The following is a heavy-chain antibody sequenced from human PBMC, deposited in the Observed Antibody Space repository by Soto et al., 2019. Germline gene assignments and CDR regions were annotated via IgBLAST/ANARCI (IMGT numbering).Heavy chain of an antibody. CDR3: ANPPPTMESTIYYYYGMDV. Sequence: EVQLLESGGGLVQPGGSLRLSCAASGFTFSNYAMTWVRQAPGKGWEGVPASSGSGGSTYYADSVKGRFTISRDNSKNTLYLQMDSLRAEDTAVYYCANPPPTMESTIYYYYGMDVWGQGTTVTVSS. CDR1: GFTFSNYA. V-gene: IGHV3-23*01. J-gene: IGHJ6*02. D-gene: IGHD1-26*01. CDR2: SSGSGGST.